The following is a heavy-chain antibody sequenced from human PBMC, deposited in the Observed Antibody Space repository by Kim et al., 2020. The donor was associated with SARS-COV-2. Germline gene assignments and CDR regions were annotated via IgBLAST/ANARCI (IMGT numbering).Heavy chain of an antibody. CDR3: ARHWRSSGWTGGNWIDP. J-gene: IGHJ5*02. V-gene: IGHV4-39*01. Sequence: SETLSLTCIVSGDSISSTSYYWGWIRQPPGKGLEWIGSIYYSGNTYYNPSLKSRVTISVDTSKNQFSLKLTSVTAADTAVYSCARHWRSSGWTGGNWIDPWGQGTLVTVTS. CDR1: GDSISSTSYY. CDR2: IYYSGNT. D-gene: IGHD6-19*01.